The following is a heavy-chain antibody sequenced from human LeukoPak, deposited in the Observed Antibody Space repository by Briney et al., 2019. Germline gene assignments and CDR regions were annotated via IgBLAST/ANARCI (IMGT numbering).Heavy chain of an antibody. V-gene: IGHV4-34*01. CDR1: GDSLSRYS. D-gene: IGHD2/OR15-2a*01. CDR3: ASVRHDPLEYYYYSDV. Sequence: PSETLSLTCAVSGDSLSRYSWTWHRQPPGKGLEWLGEINPSGSPDYNPSLKSRATISVDTSKNQFSLRVASVTAADTAVYYCASVRHDPLEYYYYSDVWGKGTTVTVSS. J-gene: IGHJ6*03. CDR2: INPSGSP.